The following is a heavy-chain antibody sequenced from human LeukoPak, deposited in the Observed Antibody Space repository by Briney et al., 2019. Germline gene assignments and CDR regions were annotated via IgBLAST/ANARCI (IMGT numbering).Heavy chain of an antibody. V-gene: IGHV3-7*01. D-gene: IGHD2-15*01. CDR1: GFSISTYW. CDR2: IKQDGSEE. Sequence: GGSLRLSCAASGFSISTYWMTWVRQAPGKGLEWVANIKQDGSEEYYVDSVKGGFTVSRDNAKNSLYLQMNSLRAEDTAVYYCASWVVRDYWGQGTLVTVSS. CDR3: ASWVVRDY. J-gene: IGHJ4*02.